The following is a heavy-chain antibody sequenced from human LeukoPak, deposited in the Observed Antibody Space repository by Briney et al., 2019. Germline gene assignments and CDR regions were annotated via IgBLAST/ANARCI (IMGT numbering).Heavy chain of an antibody. D-gene: IGHD2-21*01. Sequence: PGGSLRLSCAASGFIFSKYGMHWVRQAPGKGLEWVAFISIDGSNQYYMDSVKGRFTVSRDNSKNTVSLQMNSLRFEDTAVYYYTKDVNSYCRGDCSDYWGQGTLVTVSS. J-gene: IGHJ4*02. CDR1: GFIFSKYG. CDR3: TKDVNSYCRGDCSDY. V-gene: IGHV3-30*02. CDR2: ISIDGSNQ.